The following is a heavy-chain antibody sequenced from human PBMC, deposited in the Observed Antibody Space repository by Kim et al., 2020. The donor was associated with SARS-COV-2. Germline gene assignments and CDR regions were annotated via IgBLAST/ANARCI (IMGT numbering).Heavy chain of an antibody. V-gene: IGHV4-59*01. J-gene: IGHJ4*02. D-gene: IGHD6-13*01. CDR3: ARAGEQGTSAYFDY. CDR2: VHYNGDT. Sequence: SETLSLTCTVSGASITAYYWNWIRQPPGKGLEWIGYVHYNGDTDYNPSLKSRLTTSLDTSKNQFSLNLSSVTAADTAVYYCARAGEQGTSAYFDYWGQGALVTVSA. CDR1: GASITAYY.